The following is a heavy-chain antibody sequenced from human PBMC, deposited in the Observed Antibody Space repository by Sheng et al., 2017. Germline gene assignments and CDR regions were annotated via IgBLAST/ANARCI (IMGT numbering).Heavy chain of an antibody. V-gene: IGHV3-48*03. CDR2: ISSSGNTI. Sequence: EVILVESGGDLVQSGGSLRLSCAASGFTFSNYEINWVRQAPGKGLEWVSYISSSGNTIHYVDSVKGRFTASRDNAKNSVYLQMNSLRAEDTAIYYCARDPXMISLGSSSGFDYWGQ. CDR3: ARDPXMISLGSSSGFDY. J-gene: IGHJ4*01. D-gene: IGHD3-16*01. CDR1: GFTFSNYE.